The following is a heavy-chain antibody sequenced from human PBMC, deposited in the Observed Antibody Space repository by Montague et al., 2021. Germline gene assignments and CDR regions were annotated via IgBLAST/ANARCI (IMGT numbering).Heavy chain of an antibody. CDR1: GGSVNGYD. D-gene: IGHD7-27*01. Sequence: SETLSLTCSVSGGSVNGYDWSWIRQSPGKGLEGIGYMRSSGSPNYNPSFKSRLAISIDRSRNQFSLGLSFVTAADTAIYFCGRDYWGSIDYWGHGILVTVSS. CDR3: GRDYWGSIDY. J-gene: IGHJ4*01. V-gene: IGHV4-59*02. CDR2: MRSSGSP.